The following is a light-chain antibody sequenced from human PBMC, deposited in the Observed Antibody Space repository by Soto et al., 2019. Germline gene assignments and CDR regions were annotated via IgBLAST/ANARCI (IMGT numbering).Light chain of an antibody. V-gene: IGKV3-20*01. J-gene: IGKJ1*01. CDR3: QQDGTSPQT. Sequence: EIVLTQSPGTLSLSPGERATLSCRASQSVISSSLAWYQQKPGQAPRLLIYGASSRATGIQDRFSGSGSGTDFTLTLSRLEPEGFALYYCQQDGTSPQTFGQGTKVEIK. CDR2: GAS. CDR1: QSVISSS.